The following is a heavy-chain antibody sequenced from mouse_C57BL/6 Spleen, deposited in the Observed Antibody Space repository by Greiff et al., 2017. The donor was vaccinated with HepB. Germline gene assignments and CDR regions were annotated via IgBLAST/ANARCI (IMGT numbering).Heavy chain of an antibody. CDR3: ARGGYDYDKGFAY. V-gene: IGHV1-18*01. J-gene: IGHJ3*01. Sequence: EVQLQQSGPELVKPGASVKIPCKASGYTFTDYNIDWVKQSHGKSLEWIGDINPNNGGTIYNQKFKGKATLTVDKSSSTAYVELRSLTSEDTAVYYCARGGYDYDKGFAYWGQGTLVTVSA. CDR2: INPNNGGT. D-gene: IGHD2-4*01. CDR1: GYTFTDYN.